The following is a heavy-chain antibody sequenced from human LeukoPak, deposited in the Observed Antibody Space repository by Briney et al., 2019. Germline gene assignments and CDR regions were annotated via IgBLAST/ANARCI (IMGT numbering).Heavy chain of an antibody. V-gene: IGHV3-30*03. CDR2: ISYDGSNK. Sequence: GGSLRLSCAASGFTFSSYSMNWVRQAPGKGLEWVAVISYDGSNKYYADSVKGRFTISRDNAKNSLYLQMNSLRAEDTAVYYCASPPATTYRPDPGCFFYWGQGTLVTVSS. CDR3: ASPPATTYRPDPGCFFY. CDR1: GFTFSSYS. D-gene: IGHD2/OR15-2a*01. J-gene: IGHJ4*02.